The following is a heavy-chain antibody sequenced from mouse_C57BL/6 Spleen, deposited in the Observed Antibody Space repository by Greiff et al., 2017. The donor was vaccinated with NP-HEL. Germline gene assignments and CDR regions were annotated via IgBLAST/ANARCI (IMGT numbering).Heavy chain of an antibody. CDR3: ARAPYYYGSTLYAMDY. CDR1: GYSITSGYY. J-gene: IGHJ4*01. D-gene: IGHD1-1*01. Sequence: EVKLQESGPGLVKPSQSLSLTCSVTGYSITSGYYWNWIRQFPGNKLEWMGYISYDGSNNYNPSLKNRIPITRDTSKNQFFLKLDSVTTEDTATYYCARAPYYYGSTLYAMDYWGQGTSVTVSS. CDR2: ISYDGSN. V-gene: IGHV3-6*01.